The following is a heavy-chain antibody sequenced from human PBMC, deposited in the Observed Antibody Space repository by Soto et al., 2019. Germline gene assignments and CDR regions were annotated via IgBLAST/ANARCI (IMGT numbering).Heavy chain of an antibody. V-gene: IGHV4-59*01. CDR3: ARESYIAAAGTIDY. Sequence: SETLSLTCTVSGGSISSYYWSWIRQPPGKGLEWIGYIYYSGSTNYNPSLKSRVTISVDTSKNQFSLKLSSVTAADTAVYYCARESYIAAAGTIDYWGQGTLVTVSS. D-gene: IGHD6-13*01. CDR2: IYYSGST. J-gene: IGHJ4*02. CDR1: GGSISSYY.